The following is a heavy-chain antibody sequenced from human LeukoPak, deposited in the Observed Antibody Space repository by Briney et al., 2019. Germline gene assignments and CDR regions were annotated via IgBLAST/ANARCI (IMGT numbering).Heavy chain of an antibody. CDR1: GGSISSSRYY. J-gene: IGHJ4*02. CDR3: AAELGITVTYGDY. CDR2: IYYSGST. D-gene: IGHD4-17*01. V-gene: IGHV4-39*01. Sequence: SETLSLTCTVSGGSISSSRYYWGWSRQPPGKGLEVIVSIYYSGSTYYNPSLKSRVTTSVTTSTNQFSLKLRSVTAAETAVYYCAAELGITVTYGDYWGQGNLVTVSS.